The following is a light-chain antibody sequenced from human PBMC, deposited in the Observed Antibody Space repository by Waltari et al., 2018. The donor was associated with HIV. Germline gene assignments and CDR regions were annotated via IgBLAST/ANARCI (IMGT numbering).Light chain of an antibody. CDR1: NSNIRSNT. Sequence: GQRVTISCSGSNSNIRSNTVNWYQQLPGTAPKLLIYTNNQRPSGVPDRFSGSKSGTSASLAISRLQSEDEADYYCAAWDDSLNGVVFGGETRPTVL. J-gene: IGLJ3*02. V-gene: IGLV1-44*01. CDR3: AAWDDSLNGVV. CDR2: TNN.